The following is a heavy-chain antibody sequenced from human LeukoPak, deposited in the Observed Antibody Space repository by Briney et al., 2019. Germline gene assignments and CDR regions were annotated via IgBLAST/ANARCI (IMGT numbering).Heavy chain of an antibody. V-gene: IGHV3-21*01. CDR2: ISGSNSYI. J-gene: IGHJ4*02. CDR3: AKSYYDSSGYRGDLEY. CDR1: GFTFNSYS. Sequence: GGSLRLSCAASGFTFNSYSMNWVRQAPGKGLEWVSSISGSNSYIYYADSMKGRFTISRDNSKNTLYLQMNSLRAEDTAVYYCAKSYYDSSGYRGDLEYWGQGTLVTVSS. D-gene: IGHD3-22*01.